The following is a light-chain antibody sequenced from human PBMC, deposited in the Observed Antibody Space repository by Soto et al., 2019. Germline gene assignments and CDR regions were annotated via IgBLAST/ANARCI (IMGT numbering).Light chain of an antibody. CDR2: LTS. V-gene: IGKV3-11*01. Sequence: EIVLTQSPATLSSFPGERATLSCRASQAVNTRLAWYQHKPGQAPRLLIYLTSNRATGIPARFSGSGSGTDFTLTISSLETEDSAVYSCHQRQSWPRTFGQGTKVDIK. CDR3: HQRQSWPRT. J-gene: IGKJ1*01. CDR1: QAVNTR.